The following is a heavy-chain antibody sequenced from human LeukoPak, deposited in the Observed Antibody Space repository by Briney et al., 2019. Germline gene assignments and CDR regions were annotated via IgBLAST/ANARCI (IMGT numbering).Heavy chain of an antibody. J-gene: IGHJ4*02. CDR3: ARGIYGDPVAFDF. D-gene: IGHD4-17*01. Sequence: GGTLRLSCAASGFTFSSFNMHWVRQAPGKGLVWVSRLKSDGSTAMYADSVQGRFTISRDNARNTVHLLMSSLTVEDTGVYYCARGIYGDPVAFDFWGQGALVTVSS. CDR1: GFTFSSFN. V-gene: IGHV3-74*03. CDR2: LKSDGSTA.